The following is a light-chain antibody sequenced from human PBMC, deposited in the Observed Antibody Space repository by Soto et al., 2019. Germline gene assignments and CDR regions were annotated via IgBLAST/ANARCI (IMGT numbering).Light chain of an antibody. CDR3: QQSYGTPRT. J-gene: IGKJ3*01. CDR2: AAS. CDR1: QSISSY. Sequence: DIQMTQSPSSLSASVGDRVTITCRASQSISSYLNWYQQKPGKAPKLLIYAASSLQSGVPSRFSGSGSGTEFTLTISSLQPEDVATYYCQQSYGTPRTFGPGTKVDIK. V-gene: IGKV1-39*01.